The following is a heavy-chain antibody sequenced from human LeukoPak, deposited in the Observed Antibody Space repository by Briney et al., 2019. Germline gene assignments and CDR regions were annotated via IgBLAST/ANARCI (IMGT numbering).Heavy chain of an antibody. J-gene: IGHJ6*03. Sequence: LGGSLRLSCEASGFTFNNYVMSWVRQAPEKGLEWVSSIIPSGGRTNYAESVKGRFTISRDNSKNTVDLQMNTLRAEDTAVYYCAKGEDGFEYYYYMDGWGKGTTVTVSS. V-gene: IGHV3-23*01. CDR2: IIPSGGRT. D-gene: IGHD2/OR15-2a*01. CDR1: GFTFNNYV. CDR3: AKGEDGFEYYYYMDG.